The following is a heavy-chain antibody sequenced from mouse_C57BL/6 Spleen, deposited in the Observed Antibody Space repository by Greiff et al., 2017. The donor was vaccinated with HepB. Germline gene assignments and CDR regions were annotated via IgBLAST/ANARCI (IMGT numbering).Heavy chain of an antibody. J-gene: IGHJ1*03. D-gene: IGHD2-4*01. V-gene: IGHV5-4*01. CDR1: GFTFSSYA. CDR2: ISDGGSYT. CDR3: ARDGDDLYCDV. Sequence: EVMLVESGGGLVKPGGSLKLSCAASGFTFSSYAMSWVRQTPEKRLEWVATISDGGSYTYYPDNVKGRFTISRDNAKNNLYLQMSHLKSEDTALYYCARDGDDLYCDVWGTGTTVTVSS.